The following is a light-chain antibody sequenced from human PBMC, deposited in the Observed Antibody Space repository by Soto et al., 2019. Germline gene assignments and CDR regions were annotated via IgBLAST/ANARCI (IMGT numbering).Light chain of an antibody. CDR2: GAS. V-gene: IGKV3-15*01. J-gene: IGKJ1*01. Sequence: IVMTQSPVTLSVSPGERATLSCRASQSVSDNLAWYQQKPGQAPRLLIYGASTRATGIPARFSGSGSGTEFTLTISSLQSEDFAVYYCQQYNNWPPAFGQGTKVDIK. CDR1: QSVSDN. CDR3: QQYNNWPPA.